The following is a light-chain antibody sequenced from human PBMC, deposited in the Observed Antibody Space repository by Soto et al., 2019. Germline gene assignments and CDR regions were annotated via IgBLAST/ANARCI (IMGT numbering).Light chain of an antibody. CDR2: GAS. CDR1: QSLSSSY. J-gene: IGKJ1*01. Sequence: VFTPAPGTLALSPVERATLSCRASQSLSSSYVAKDQQKGGLAPRLLIYGASSRATGIPDRCSGSGSGTDFTLTISILEAEDFAVYYQQQYSSSLWTFGQGTKVDIK. CDR3: QQYSSSLWT. V-gene: IGKV3-20*01.